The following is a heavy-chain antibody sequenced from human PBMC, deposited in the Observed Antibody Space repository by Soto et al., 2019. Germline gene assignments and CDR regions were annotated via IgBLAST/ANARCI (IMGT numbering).Heavy chain of an antibody. D-gene: IGHD6-19*01. CDR3: ARGGVAYTSGWGIDY. J-gene: IGHJ4*02. CDR1: GFTFSDYY. Sequence: QVQLVESGGGLVKPGGSLRLSCAASGFTFSDYYMNWIRQAPGKGLEWVSYISSSGDTIYYADSVKGRFTMSRDNAKNSLYVQMDSLRAEDTSVYYCARGGVAYTSGWGIDYWGQGTLVTVSS. CDR2: ISSSGDTI. V-gene: IGHV3-11*01.